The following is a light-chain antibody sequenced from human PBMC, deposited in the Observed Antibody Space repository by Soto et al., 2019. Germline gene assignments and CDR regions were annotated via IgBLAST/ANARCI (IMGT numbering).Light chain of an antibody. CDR3: QQYYSSPPLT. CDR1: QSVLNSLNNKNY. CDR2: WAS. J-gene: IGKJ4*01. V-gene: IGKV4-1*01. Sequence: DIVMTQSPDSLVVSLGERATINCKSSQSVLNSLNNKNYLAWYQQKPGQPPKLLIYWASTREYVVPDRFSGSGPETDFTLTISSLQAEDVAVYYCQQYYSSPPLTFGGGTKVEIK.